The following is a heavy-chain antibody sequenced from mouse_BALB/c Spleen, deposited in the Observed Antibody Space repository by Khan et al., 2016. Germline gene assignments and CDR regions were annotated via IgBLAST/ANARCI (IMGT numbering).Heavy chain of an antibody. Sequence: EVQLQESGPGLVKPSQSLSLTCTVSGYSITSDYAWNWLRQSPGGKLGWMGYIGSSGITMYNPSLEGRISLTQDTSMNQFFLRLNSVTAEDSATXSFTREGGYGYDAWFTHGGQRTLVIVS. J-gene: IGHJ3*01. CDR1: GYSITSDYA. V-gene: IGHV3-2*02. D-gene: IGHD2-2*01. CDR3: TREGGYGYDAWFTH. CDR2: IGSSGIT.